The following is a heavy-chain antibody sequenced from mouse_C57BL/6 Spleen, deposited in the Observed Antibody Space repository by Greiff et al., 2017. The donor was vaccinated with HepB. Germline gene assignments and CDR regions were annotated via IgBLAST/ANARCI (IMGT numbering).Heavy chain of an antibody. J-gene: IGHJ4*01. V-gene: IGHV1-76*01. Sequence: QVQLQQSGAELVRPGASVKLSCKASGYTFTDYYINWVKQRPGQGLEWIARIYPGSGNTYYNEKFKGKATLTAEKSSSTAYMQLSSLTSEDSAVYFCALLITTVVANYAMDYWGQGTSVTVSS. D-gene: IGHD1-1*01. CDR1: GYTFTDYY. CDR2: IYPGSGNT. CDR3: ALLITTVVANYAMDY.